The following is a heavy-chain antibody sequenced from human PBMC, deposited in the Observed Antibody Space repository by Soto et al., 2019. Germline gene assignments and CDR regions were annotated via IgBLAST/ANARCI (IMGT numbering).Heavy chain of an antibody. CDR3: ARELGYCSSTSCYAFDI. D-gene: IGHD2-2*01. V-gene: IGHV3-21*01. J-gene: IGHJ3*02. Sequence: GGSLRLSCAASGFTFSSYSMNWVRQAPGKGLEWVSSISSSSSYIYYADSVKGRFTISRDNAKNSLYLQMNSLRAEDTAVYYCARELGYCSSTSCYAFDIWGQGTIVTVSS. CDR2: ISSSSSYI. CDR1: GFTFSSYS.